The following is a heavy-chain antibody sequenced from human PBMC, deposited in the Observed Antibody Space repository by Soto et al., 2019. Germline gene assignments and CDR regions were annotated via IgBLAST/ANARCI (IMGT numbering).Heavy chain of an antibody. Sequence: QVQLQESGPGLVKPSETLSLTCSVSGGSVSSGSYYWSWIRQPPGKGLEWIGYIYYSGSTNYNPSLKSRVTISLDTSKNQFSLKLSSVTAADTAVYYCARGNFYGDYVGFDFWGQGTLVTVFS. CDR3: ARGNFYGDYVGFDF. D-gene: IGHD4-17*01. CDR1: GGSVSSGSYY. V-gene: IGHV4-61*01. CDR2: IYYSGST. J-gene: IGHJ4*02.